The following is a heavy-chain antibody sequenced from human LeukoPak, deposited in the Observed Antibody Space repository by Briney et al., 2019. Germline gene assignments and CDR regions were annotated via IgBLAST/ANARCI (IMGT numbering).Heavy chain of an antibody. CDR1: GFTVSSNY. CDR3: ARGREDTAMVSYYYYGMDV. Sequence: GGSLRLSCAASGFTVSSNYMSWVRQAPGKGLEWVSVIYSGGSTYYADSVKGRFTISRDNSKNTLYLQMNSLRAEDTAVYYCARGREDTAMVSYYYYGMDVWGQGTTVTVSS. CDR2: IYSGGST. D-gene: IGHD5-18*01. V-gene: IGHV3-53*05. J-gene: IGHJ6*02.